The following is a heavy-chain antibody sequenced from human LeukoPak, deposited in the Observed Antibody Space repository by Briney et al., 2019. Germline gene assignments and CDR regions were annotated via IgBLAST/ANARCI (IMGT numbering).Heavy chain of an antibody. J-gene: IGHJ4*02. V-gene: IGHV3-15*01. D-gene: IGHD4-17*01. Sequence: GGSLRLSCAASGFTFSNTWMNWVRQAPGKGLEWVGHTKRIIDGGTTDYAAPVKGRFTVSRDDSINTLYLQMSSLKTEDTAVYYCTAQGGSGDLRYWGQGTLVTVSS. CDR2: TKRIIDGGTT. CDR3: TAQGGSGDLRY. CDR1: GFTFSNTW.